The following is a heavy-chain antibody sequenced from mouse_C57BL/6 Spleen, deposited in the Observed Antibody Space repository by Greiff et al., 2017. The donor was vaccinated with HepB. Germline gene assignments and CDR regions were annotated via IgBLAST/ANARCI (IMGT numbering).Heavy chain of an antibody. CDR3: ARDGEAFAY. CDR2: ISYDGSN. J-gene: IGHJ3*01. V-gene: IGHV3-6*01. Sequence: EVKLQESGPGLVKPSQSLSLTCSVTGYSITSGYYWNWIRQFPGNKLEWMGYISYDGSNNYNPSLKNRISITRDTSKNQFFLKLNSVTTEDTATYYCARDGEAFAYWGQGTLVTVSA. CDR1: GYSITSGYY.